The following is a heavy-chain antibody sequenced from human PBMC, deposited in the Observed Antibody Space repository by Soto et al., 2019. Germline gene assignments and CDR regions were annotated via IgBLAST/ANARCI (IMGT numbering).Heavy chain of an antibody. CDR3: ARDQMSDDFWSGYYWGYYYYGMDV. CDR1: GFTFSSYA. V-gene: IGHV3-30-3*01. Sequence: QVQLVESGGGVVQPGRSLRLSCAASGFTFSSYAMHWVRQAPGKGLEWVAVISYDGSNKYYADSVKGRFTISRDNSKNTLYLQTNSLRAEDTAVYYCARDQMSDDFWSGYYWGYYYYGMDVWGQGTTVTVSS. D-gene: IGHD3-3*01. J-gene: IGHJ6*02. CDR2: ISYDGSNK.